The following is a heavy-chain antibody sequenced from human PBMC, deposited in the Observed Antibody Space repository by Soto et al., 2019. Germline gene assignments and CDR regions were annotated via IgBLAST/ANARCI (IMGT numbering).Heavy chain of an antibody. D-gene: IGHD3-10*01. V-gene: IGHV1-69*13. J-gene: IGHJ6*02. CDR2: IIPIFGTA. CDR3: ARDQGTLWFGELTYYYGMDV. CDR1: GGTFSSYA. Sequence: ASVKVSCKASGGTFSSYAISWVRQAPGQGLEWMGGIIPIFGTANYAQKFQGRVTITADESTSTAYMELSSLRSEDTAVYYCARDQGTLWFGELTYYYGMDVWGQGTTVTVSS.